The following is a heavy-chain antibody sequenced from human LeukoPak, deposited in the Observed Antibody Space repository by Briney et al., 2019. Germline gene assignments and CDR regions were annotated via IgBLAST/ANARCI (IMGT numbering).Heavy chain of an antibody. Sequence: SVTVSCTASGGTFTSYAISWVRQAPGQGLEWMGGIIPIFGTANYAQKFQGRVTITADESTSTAYMKLNSLRSEDTAVYYCASLVRGYSGYDAPLDWGQGTTVTVSS. J-gene: IGHJ6*02. CDR1: GGTFTSYA. CDR3: ASLVRGYSGYDAPLD. D-gene: IGHD5-12*01. V-gene: IGHV1-69*13. CDR2: IIPIFGTA.